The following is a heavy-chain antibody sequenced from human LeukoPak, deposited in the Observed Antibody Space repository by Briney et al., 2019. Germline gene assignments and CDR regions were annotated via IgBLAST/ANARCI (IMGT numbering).Heavy chain of an antibody. CDR1: GYTFTRYY. Sequence: GASVKVSCNASGYTFTRYYMHWVRQAPGQGLEWMGWINPNSGGTNYAQKFQGRVTMTRDTSISTAYMELSRLRSDDTAVYYCARSQVGAIYRFDPWGQGTLVTVSS. CDR2: INPNSGGT. J-gene: IGHJ5*02. V-gene: IGHV1-2*02. CDR3: ARSQVGAIYRFDP. D-gene: IGHD1-26*01.